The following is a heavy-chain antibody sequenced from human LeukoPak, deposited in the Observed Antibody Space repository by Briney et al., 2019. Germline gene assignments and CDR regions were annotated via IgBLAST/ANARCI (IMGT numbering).Heavy chain of an antibody. J-gene: IGHJ5*02. CDR1: GDSINSSVYY. CDR3: ARQGGDTMVRGVIKDWFDP. V-gene: IGHV4-39*01. Sequence: PSETLSLTCTVTGDSINSSVYYWAWIRQPPGEGLVWIGSLYYNGYTYYNPSLKSRVTMSVDTSKNHFSLKLNSVTAADTAVYYCARQGGDTMVRGVIKDWFDPWGQGTLVTVSS. CDR2: LYYNGYT. D-gene: IGHD3-10*01.